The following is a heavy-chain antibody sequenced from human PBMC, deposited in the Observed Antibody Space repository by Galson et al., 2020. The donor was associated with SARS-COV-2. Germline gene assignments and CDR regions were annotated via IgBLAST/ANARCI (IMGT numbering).Heavy chain of an antibody. CDR2: IYYSGST. CDR3: ARHRGYYDSSGYYYNWYFDL. D-gene: IGHD3-22*01. CDR1: GGSISSYY. Sequence: SETLSLTCTVSGGSISSYYWSWIRQPPGKGLEWIGYIYYSGSTNYNPSLKSRVTISVDTSKNQFSLKLSSVTAADTAVYYCARHRGYYDSSGYYYNWYFDLWGRGTLVTVSS. J-gene: IGHJ2*01. V-gene: IGHV4-59*08.